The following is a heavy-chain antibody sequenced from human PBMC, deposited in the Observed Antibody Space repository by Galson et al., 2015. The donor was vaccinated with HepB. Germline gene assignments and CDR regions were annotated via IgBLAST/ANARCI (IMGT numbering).Heavy chain of an antibody. CDR2: ISSSSSTI. J-gene: IGHJ3*02. D-gene: IGHD6-19*01. V-gene: IGHV3-48*01. Sequence: SLRLSCAASGFTFNSYSMNWVRQAPGKGLEWVSYISSSSSTIYYADSVKGRFTISRDNAKNSLYLQMNSLRAEDTAVYYRASPYSSGVRGAFDIWGQGTMVTVSS. CDR3: ASPYSSGVRGAFDI. CDR1: GFTFNSYS.